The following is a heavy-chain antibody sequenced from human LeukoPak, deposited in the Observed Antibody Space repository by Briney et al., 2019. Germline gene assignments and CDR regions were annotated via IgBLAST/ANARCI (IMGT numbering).Heavy chain of an antibody. Sequence: GGSLRLSCAASGFTVGKNYMNWVRQAPGKGLEWVSLIFSHGETSYADSVKGRFTISRDNSKNTLYLQMNGLRVEDPAVYYCARDPQAVSINTYAWGQGTLLTVSS. D-gene: IGHD2-8*01. CDR3: ARDPQAVSINTYA. CDR2: IFSHGET. J-gene: IGHJ4*02. V-gene: IGHV3-66*01. CDR1: GFTVGKNY.